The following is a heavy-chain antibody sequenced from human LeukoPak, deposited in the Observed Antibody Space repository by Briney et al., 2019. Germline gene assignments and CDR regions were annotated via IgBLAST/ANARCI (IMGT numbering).Heavy chain of an antibody. Sequence: ASVKVSCKASGGTFSSYTISWVRQATGQGLEWMGRIIPILGIANYAQKFQGRVTITADKSTSTAYMELSSLRSEDTAVYYCATLGYCSSTSCSAFDYWGQGTLVTVSS. J-gene: IGHJ4*02. D-gene: IGHD2-2*03. CDR3: ATLGYCSSTSCSAFDY. V-gene: IGHV1-69*02. CDR2: IIPILGIA. CDR1: GGTFSSYT.